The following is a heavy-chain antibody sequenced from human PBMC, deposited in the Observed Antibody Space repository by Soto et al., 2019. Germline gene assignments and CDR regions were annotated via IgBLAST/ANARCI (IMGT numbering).Heavy chain of an antibody. J-gene: IGHJ1*01. CDR1: GVSISSGDYY. D-gene: IGHD6-25*01. V-gene: IGHV4-30-4*01. CDR3: ASYGRIAAGPFQH. CDR2: IYYSGST. Sequence: SETLSLTCTVSGVSISSGDYYWSWIRQPPGKGLEWIGYIYYSGSTYYNPSLKSRVTISVDTSKNQFSLKLSSVTAADTAVYYCASYGRIAAGPFQHWGQGTLVTVSS.